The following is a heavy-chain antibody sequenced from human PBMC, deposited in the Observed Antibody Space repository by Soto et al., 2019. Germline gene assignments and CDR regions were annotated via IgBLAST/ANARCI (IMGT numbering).Heavy chain of an antibody. Sequence: QLQESGPGLVKPSETLSLTCTVSGGSISSSSYYWGWIRQPPGKGLEWIGSIYYSGSTYYNPSLKSRVTISVDTSKNQFSLRLSSVTAADTAVYYCATHYYGSGSLDYWGQGKLVTVSS. CDR2: IYYSGST. CDR1: GGSISSSSYY. CDR3: ATHYYGSGSLDY. J-gene: IGHJ4*02. D-gene: IGHD3-10*01. V-gene: IGHV4-39*01.